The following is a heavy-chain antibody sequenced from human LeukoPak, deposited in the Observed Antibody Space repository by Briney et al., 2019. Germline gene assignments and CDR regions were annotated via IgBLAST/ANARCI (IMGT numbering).Heavy chain of an antibody. Sequence: PSETLSLTCTVSGGSISSYYWSWIRQPPGKGLEWIGYIYYSGSTNYNPSLKSRVTISVDTSKNQFSLKLSSVTAADTAVYYCARHGVGATSGLFDYWGQGTLVTVSS. CDR1: GGSISSYY. CDR3: ARHGVGATSGLFDY. CDR2: IYYSGST. V-gene: IGHV4-59*08. J-gene: IGHJ4*02. D-gene: IGHD1-26*01.